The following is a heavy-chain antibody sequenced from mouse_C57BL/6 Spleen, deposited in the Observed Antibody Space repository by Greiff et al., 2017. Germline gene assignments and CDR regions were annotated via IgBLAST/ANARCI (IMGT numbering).Heavy chain of an antibody. CDR2: IDPSDSYT. CDR1: GYTFTSYW. Sequence: QVQLKQPGAELVRPGTSVKLSCKASGYTFTSYWMHWVKQRPGQGLEWIGVIDPSDSYTNYNQKFKGKATLTVDTSSSTAYMQLSSLTSEDSAVYYCASYGSSYRYFDYWGQGTTLTVSS. CDR3: ASYGSSYRYFDY. D-gene: IGHD1-1*01. V-gene: IGHV1-59*01. J-gene: IGHJ2*01.